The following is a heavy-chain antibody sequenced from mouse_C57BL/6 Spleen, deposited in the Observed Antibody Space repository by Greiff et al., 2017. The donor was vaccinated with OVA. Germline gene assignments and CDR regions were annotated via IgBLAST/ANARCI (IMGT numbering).Heavy chain of an antibody. V-gene: IGHV1-59*01. CDR1: GYTFTSYW. CDR3: AYDYGGDY. J-gene: IGHJ2*01. D-gene: IGHD2-4*01. Sequence: QVQLQQPGAELVRPGTSVKLSCKASGYTFTSYWMHWVKQRPGQGLEWIGVIDPSDSYTNYNQKFKGKATLTVDTSSSTAYMQLSSLTSEDSAVYYCAYDYGGDYWGQGTTLTVSS. CDR2: IDPSDSYT.